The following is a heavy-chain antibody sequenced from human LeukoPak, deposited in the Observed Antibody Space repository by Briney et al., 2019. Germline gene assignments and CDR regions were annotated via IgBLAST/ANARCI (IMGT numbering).Heavy chain of an antibody. CDR1: GYTFTSYG. J-gene: IGHJ5*02. CDR2: ISAYNGNT. V-gene: IGHV1-18*01. Sequence: ASVKVSCKASGYTFTSYGISWVRQAPGQGLEWMGWISAYNGNTNYAQKLQGRVTMTTDTSTSTAYMELRSLRSDDTAVYYCARGRPNVRCFDWLLGWFDPWGQGTLVTVSS. D-gene: IGHD3-9*01. CDR3: ARGRPNVRCFDWLLGWFDP.